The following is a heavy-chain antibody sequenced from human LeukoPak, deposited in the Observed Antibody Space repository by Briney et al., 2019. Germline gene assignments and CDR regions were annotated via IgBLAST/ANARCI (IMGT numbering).Heavy chain of an antibody. CDR2: ISYDGSNK. J-gene: IGHJ4*02. Sequence: GGSLRLSCAASGFTFSNYGMHWVRQAPGKGLEWVAVISYDGSNKYYADSVKGRFAISRDNSKNTLYLQMNSLRAEDTAVYYCARDRAAADLDYWGQGTLVTVSS. D-gene: IGHD6-13*01. CDR1: GFTFSNYG. V-gene: IGHV3-30*03. CDR3: ARDRAAADLDY.